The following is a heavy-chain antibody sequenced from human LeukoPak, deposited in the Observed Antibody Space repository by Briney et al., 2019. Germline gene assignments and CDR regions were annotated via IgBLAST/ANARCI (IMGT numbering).Heavy chain of an antibody. J-gene: IGHJ3*02. Sequence: GGSLRLSCVASGLIVSSNYMTWARHAPGKGLEWVSIIYSAGSIDYADSVKGRFTISRDNSKNTVYLQMNNVTGADTAVYYCAREGRGTDAFDIWGQGTIVTVSS. CDR3: AREGRGTDAFDI. CDR1: GLIVSSNY. V-gene: IGHV3-66*01. D-gene: IGHD3-16*01. CDR2: IYSAGSI.